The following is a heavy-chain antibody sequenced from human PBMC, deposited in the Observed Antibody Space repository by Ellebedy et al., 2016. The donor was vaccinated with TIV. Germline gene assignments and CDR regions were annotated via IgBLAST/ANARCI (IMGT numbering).Heavy chain of an antibody. Sequence: GGSLRLXCAASGFTFDDYGMSWVRQAPGKGLEWVSGINWNGGSTGYADSVKGRFTISRDNAKNSLYLQMNSLRAEDTALYHCARDQRNYYDSSGPGQAFDIWGQGTMVTVSS. CDR3: ARDQRNYYDSSGPGQAFDI. CDR2: INWNGGST. V-gene: IGHV3-20*01. CDR1: GFTFDDYG. J-gene: IGHJ3*02. D-gene: IGHD3-22*01.